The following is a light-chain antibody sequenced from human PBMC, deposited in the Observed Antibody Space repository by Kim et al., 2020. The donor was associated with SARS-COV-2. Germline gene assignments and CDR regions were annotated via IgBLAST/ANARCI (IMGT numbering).Light chain of an antibody. J-gene: IGKJ1*01. CDR3: QQYKSSSRT. CDR2: NAS. CDR1: QSISSW. Sequence: DIQMTQSPSTLSASAGDRVTITCRASQSISSWLAWYQHKPGKAPKLLIYNASSLESGVPSRFSGTGSGTEFTLTISSLQPDDFATYYCQQYKSSSRTFGQGTKVDIK. V-gene: IGKV1-5*01.